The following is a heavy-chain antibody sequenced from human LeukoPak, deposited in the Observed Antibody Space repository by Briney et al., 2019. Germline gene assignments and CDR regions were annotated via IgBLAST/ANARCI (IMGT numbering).Heavy chain of an antibody. CDR3: ASWHYDSSGSPYLGY. CDR2: INPNSGNT. J-gene: IGHJ4*02. D-gene: IGHD3-22*01. CDR1: GYTFTGYY. Sequence: GASVKVSCKASGYTFTGYYMHWVRQAPGQGLEWMGWINPNSGNTHYSPKFQDRVIMTRDTSISTAYMELNSLRSDDTAVYYCASWHYDSSGSPYLGYWGQGTLVTVSS. V-gene: IGHV1-2*02.